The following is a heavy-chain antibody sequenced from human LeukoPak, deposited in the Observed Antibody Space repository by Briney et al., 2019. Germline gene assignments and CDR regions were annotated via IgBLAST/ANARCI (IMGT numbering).Heavy chain of an antibody. D-gene: IGHD1-26*01. Sequence: ASVKVSCKASGYTFTGYYMHWVRQAPGQGLEWMGWINPNSGGTNYAQKFQGRVTMTRDASISTAYMELSRLRSDDTAVYYCARARRYSGSYCGIWDYWGQGTLVTVSS. CDR3: ARARRYSGSYCGIWDY. CDR1: GYTFTGYY. V-gene: IGHV1-2*02. CDR2: INPNSGGT. J-gene: IGHJ4*02.